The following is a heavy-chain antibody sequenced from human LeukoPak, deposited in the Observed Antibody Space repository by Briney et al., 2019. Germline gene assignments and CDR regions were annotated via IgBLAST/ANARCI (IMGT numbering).Heavy chain of an antibody. CDR1: GFTFDDYA. CDR3: AKDKGPFGVVMYGDY. J-gene: IGHJ4*02. CDR2: VSWNSGSI. V-gene: IGHV3-9*01. Sequence: GGSLRLSCAASGFTFDDYAMHWVRQAPGKGLEWVSGVSWNSGSIGYADSVKGRFTISRDNAKNSLYLQMNSLRAEDTALYYCAKDKGPFGVVMYGDYWGQGTLVTVSS. D-gene: IGHD3-3*01.